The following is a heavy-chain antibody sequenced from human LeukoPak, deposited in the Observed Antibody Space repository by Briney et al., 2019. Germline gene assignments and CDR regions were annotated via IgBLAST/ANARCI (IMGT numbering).Heavy chain of an antibody. CDR2: ISAYNGNT. CDR3: ARDGMDIAMVPFDY. V-gene: IGHV1-18*04. D-gene: IGHD5-18*01. J-gene: IGHJ4*02. Sequence: ASVKVSCKASGYTFTSYGISWVRQAPGQGLEWMGGISAYNGNTNYAQKLQGRVTMTTDTSTSTAYMELRSLRSDDTAVYYCARDGMDIAMVPFDYWGQGTLVTVSS. CDR1: GYTFTSYG.